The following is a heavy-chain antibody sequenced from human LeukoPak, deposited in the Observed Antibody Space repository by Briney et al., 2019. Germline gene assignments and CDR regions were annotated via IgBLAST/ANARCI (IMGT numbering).Heavy chain of an antibody. D-gene: IGHD6-25*01. CDR2: ITNTGGST. Sequence: PGGSLRPSCSATGFTFSSYTMHWVRQAPGKSLKTASGITNTGGSTSSTDPVNGRFTISRDNCKNTSYLHMSIRRHEDRAGYTFAKDRATLSGKQRSVMDVWGQGTTVTAS. CDR1: GFTFSSYT. CDR3: AKDRATLSGKQRSVMDV. J-gene: IGHJ6*02. V-gene: IGHV3-64D*06.